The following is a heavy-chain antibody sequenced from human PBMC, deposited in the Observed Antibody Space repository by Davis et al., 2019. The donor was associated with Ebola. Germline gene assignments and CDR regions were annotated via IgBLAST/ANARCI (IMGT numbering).Heavy chain of an antibody. J-gene: IGHJ4*02. D-gene: IGHD6-19*01. V-gene: IGHV3-30*04. Sequence: GESLKISCVASGFTFSNHAMHWFRQAPGRGLEWLAVISTDGSTTFYADSVKGRFTISRDNSKNTLSLQMNSLDTEDTAVYYCAGAVAGTEDFQYWGQGTLVTVSS. CDR1: GFTFSNHA. CDR2: ISTDGSTT. CDR3: AGAVAGTEDFQY.